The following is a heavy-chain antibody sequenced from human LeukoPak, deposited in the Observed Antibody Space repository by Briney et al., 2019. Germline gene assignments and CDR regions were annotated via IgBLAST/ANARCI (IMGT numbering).Heavy chain of an antibody. D-gene: IGHD7-27*01. CDR2: IYYSGST. V-gene: IGHV4-61*01. CDR1: GYSISSGYY. CDR3: ARRATGEDHPYRYFDL. J-gene: IGHJ2*01. Sequence: SETLSLTCTVSGYSISSGYYWSWIRQPPGKGLEWIGYIYYSGSTHYNPSLKSRVTISVDTSKNQFSLKLSSVTAADTAVYYCARRATGEDHPYRYFDLWGRGTLVTVSS.